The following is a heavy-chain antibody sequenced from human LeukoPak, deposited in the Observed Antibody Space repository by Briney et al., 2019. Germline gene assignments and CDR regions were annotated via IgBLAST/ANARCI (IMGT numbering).Heavy chain of an antibody. V-gene: IGHV3-30-3*01. CDR1: GFTFSSYA. J-gene: IGHJ4*02. CDR2: ISYDGSNK. D-gene: IGHD5-18*01. Sequence: PGRSLRLSCAASGFTFSSYAMHWVRQAPGKGLEWVAVISYDGSNKYYADSVKGRFTISRDNSKNTLYLQMNSLRAEDTAVYYCARDAGTALARYFDYWGRGTLVTVSS. CDR3: ARDAGTALARYFDY.